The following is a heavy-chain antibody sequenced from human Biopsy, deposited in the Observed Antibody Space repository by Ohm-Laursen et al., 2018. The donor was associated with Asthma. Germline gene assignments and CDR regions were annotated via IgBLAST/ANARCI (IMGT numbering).Heavy chain of an antibody. CDR2: THHSGYT. V-gene: IGHV4-34*01. CDR3: ARHWSGNGWHDTYNWFDP. J-gene: IGHJ5*01. D-gene: IGHD1-1*01. Sequence: GTLSLTCAVYGGSFSSNYWSWIRQAPGKGLEWLGDTHHSGYTNYNPSLSSRLTLSVDTAKNQFSLRLTSVTAADTAVYYCARHWSGNGWHDTYNWFDPWGQGSQVTVSS. CDR1: GGSFSSNY.